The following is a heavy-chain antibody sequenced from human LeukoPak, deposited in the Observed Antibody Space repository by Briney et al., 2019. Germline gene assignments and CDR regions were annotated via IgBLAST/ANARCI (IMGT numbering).Heavy chain of an antibody. D-gene: IGHD5-24*01. Sequence: SETLSLTCTVSGGSISTYYWSWIRQPPGKGLEWIGYIYYSGSTNYNPSLKSRVTISVDTSKNQFSLKLNSVTAADTAVYYCARWARWLQLTDDAFEIWGQGTVVTVSS. CDR1: GGSISTYY. CDR3: ARWARWLQLTDDAFEI. V-gene: IGHV4-59*01. CDR2: IYYSGST. J-gene: IGHJ3*02.